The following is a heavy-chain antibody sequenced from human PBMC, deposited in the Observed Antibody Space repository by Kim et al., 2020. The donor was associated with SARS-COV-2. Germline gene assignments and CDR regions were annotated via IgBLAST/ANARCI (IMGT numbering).Heavy chain of an antibody. CDR3: SWSVGIPGPGNYFDY. D-gene: IGHD1-20*01. Sequence: AAPVKGRFTISRDDTKNTLYLQMNSLKTEDTGVYYCSWSVGIPGPGNYFDYWGQGTQVTVSS. J-gene: IGHJ4*02. V-gene: IGHV3-15*01.